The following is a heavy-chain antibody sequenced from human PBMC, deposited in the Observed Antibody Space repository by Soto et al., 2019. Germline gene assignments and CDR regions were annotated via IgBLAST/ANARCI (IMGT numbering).Heavy chain of an antibody. J-gene: IGHJ6*02. CDR1: GGTFSTYT. D-gene: IGHD2-2*01. CDR3: ARRYCISTSCHYYGMDV. V-gene: IGHV1-69*12. Sequence: QAQLVQSGAEVKKPGSSVKVSCKASGGTFSTYTVSWVRQAPGQGLEWMGGIIPIFRTANYAQKFQGRVTVTADECTSTAYMELNSLRYEHTAVYYCARRYCISTSCHYYGMDVWGQGTTVTVSS. CDR2: IIPIFRTA.